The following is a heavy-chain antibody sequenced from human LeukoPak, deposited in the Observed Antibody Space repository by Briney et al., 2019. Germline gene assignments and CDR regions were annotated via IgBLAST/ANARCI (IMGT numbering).Heavy chain of an antibody. D-gene: IGHD1-26*01. Sequence: GGSLRLSCAASGFTFSSYGMHWVRQAPGKGLEWVAVISYDGSNKYYADSVKGRFTISRDNAKNSLYLQMNSLRAEDTAVYYCARLSGSYRFDYWGQGTLVTVSS. V-gene: IGHV3-30*03. CDR2: ISYDGSNK. J-gene: IGHJ4*02. CDR3: ARLSGSYRFDY. CDR1: GFTFSSYG.